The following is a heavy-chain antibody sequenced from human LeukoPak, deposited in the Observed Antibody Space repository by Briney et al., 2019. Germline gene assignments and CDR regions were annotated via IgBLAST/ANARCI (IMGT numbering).Heavy chain of an antibody. J-gene: IGHJ6*03. V-gene: IGHV1-18*01. CDR2: ISAYHGNT. Sequence: ASVKVSCKAAGDTFTSYGINWVRQAPGQGLEWMGWISAYHGNTNYAQKLQGRLTMTTDTSTSTAYLELRSLRSDDTAVYYCARSGKPLYYYYMDVWGKGTTVTISS. CDR1: GDTFTSYG. D-gene: IGHD3-10*01. CDR3: ARSGKPLYYYYMDV.